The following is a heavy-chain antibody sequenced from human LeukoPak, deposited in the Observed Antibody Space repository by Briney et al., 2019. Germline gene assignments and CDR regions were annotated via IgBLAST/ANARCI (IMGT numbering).Heavy chain of an antibody. CDR3: ASRVVLAGTKGGFDY. V-gene: IGHV3-66*01. J-gene: IGHJ4*02. Sequence: GGCLRLSCAASGFTVSSNYMSWVRQAPGKGLEWVSVIYSADSTYYADSVKGRFTISRDNSKNTLYIQMNSLRAEDTAVYYCASRVVLAGTKGGFDYWGQGTLVTVSS. D-gene: IGHD1-7*01. CDR1: GFTVSSNY. CDR2: IYSADST.